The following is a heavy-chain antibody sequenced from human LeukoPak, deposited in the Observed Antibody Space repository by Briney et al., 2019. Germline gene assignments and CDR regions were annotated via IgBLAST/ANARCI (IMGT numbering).Heavy chain of an antibody. CDR1: GFTFSSYA. Sequence: GGSLRLSCAASGFTFSSYAMHWVRQAPGKGLEWVAVISYDGSNKYYADSVKGRFTISRDNSKNTLYLQMNSLRAEDTAVYYCARTWEEYYFDYWGPGTLVTVSS. J-gene: IGHJ4*02. CDR3: ARTWEEYYFDY. D-gene: IGHD1-26*01. V-gene: IGHV3-30*04. CDR2: ISYDGSNK.